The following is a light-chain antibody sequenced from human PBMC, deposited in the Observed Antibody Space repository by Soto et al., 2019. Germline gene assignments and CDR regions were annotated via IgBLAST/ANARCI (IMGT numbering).Light chain of an antibody. CDR2: GAS. CDR1: QSVSTN. J-gene: IGKJ1*01. Sequence: IVLTQSPVALSLSPGERATLSCRASQSVSTNYLAWYQQKPGQAPRLLIYGASTRATGIPARFSGSGSGTDFTLTISSLQSVDFAVYYCQQYDNWPQTFGQGTKVDIK. V-gene: IGKV3D-15*01. CDR3: QQYDNWPQT.